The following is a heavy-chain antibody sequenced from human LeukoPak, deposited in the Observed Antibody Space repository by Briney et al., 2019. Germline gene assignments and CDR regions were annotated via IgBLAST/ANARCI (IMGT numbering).Heavy chain of an antibody. CDR2: IKEDGSEK. CDR3: ARLVGFRTSSVLDY. CDR1: GFTFSSYA. Sequence: PGGSLRLSCAASGFTFSSYAMSWVRQAPGKGLEWVANIKEDGSEKYYVDSVKGRFTISRDNAKKSLYLQMNSLRAEDTAVYYCARLVGFRTSSVLDYWGQGTLVTVSS. V-gene: IGHV3-7*01. D-gene: IGHD6-19*01. J-gene: IGHJ4*02.